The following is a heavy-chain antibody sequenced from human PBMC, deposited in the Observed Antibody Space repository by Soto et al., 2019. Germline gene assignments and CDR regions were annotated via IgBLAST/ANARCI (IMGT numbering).Heavy chain of an antibody. J-gene: IGHJ4*02. Sequence: PSETLSLTCTVSGGSINSGNSYWSWIRQPPGKGLEWIGFIYYRGSTYYNPTLQSRVAMPIDTSKNQFSLKLSSVTAADTAVYYCAREKIDSSAYYFDYWGQGTLVTVS. CDR2: IYYRGST. V-gene: IGHV4-30-4*01. D-gene: IGHD3-22*01. CDR3: AREKIDSSAYYFDY. CDR1: GGSINSGNSY.